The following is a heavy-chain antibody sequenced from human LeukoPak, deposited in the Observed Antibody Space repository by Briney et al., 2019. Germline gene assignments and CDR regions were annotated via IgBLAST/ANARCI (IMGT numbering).Heavy chain of an antibody. CDR2: IYSGGST. CDR1: GFTFSSYA. Sequence: GGSLRLSCEASGFTFSSYAMNWVRQAPGKGLEWVSVIYSGGSTYYADSVKGRFTISRDNSKNTLYLQMNSLRAEDTAVYYCARDYYGSGSYYPGAYYYYGMDVWGQGTTVTVSS. CDR3: ARDYYGSGSYYPGAYYYYGMDV. J-gene: IGHJ6*02. V-gene: IGHV3-66*01. D-gene: IGHD3-10*01.